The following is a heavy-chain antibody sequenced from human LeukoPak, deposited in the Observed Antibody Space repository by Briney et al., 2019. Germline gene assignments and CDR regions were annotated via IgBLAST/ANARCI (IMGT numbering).Heavy chain of an antibody. Sequence: ASVKVSCKASGYTFTSYGISWVRQAPGQGLEWMGWISAYNGNTNYAQKLQGRVTMTTDTSTSTAYMELRSLRSDDTAVYYCARDVGYDSSGDHAFDIWGQGTIVTVSS. CDR1: GYTFTSYG. CDR2: ISAYNGNT. CDR3: ARDVGYDSSGDHAFDI. D-gene: IGHD3-22*01. J-gene: IGHJ3*02. V-gene: IGHV1-18*01.